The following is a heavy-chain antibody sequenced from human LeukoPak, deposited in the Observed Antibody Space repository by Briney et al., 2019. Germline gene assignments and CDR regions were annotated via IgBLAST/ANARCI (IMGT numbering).Heavy chain of an antibody. Sequence: GGSLRLSCSASGFTFSSYGMHWVRQAPGKGLVWVAFIRYDGSDKYYAESVKGRFTISRDNAKNSLYLQMNSLRAEDTAVYYCAREERGYHLILRKDQYYYMDVWGKGTTVTVSS. CDR3: AREERGYHLILRKDQYYYMDV. J-gene: IGHJ6*03. V-gene: IGHV3-30*02. D-gene: IGHD5-12*01. CDR1: GFTFSSYG. CDR2: IRYDGSDK.